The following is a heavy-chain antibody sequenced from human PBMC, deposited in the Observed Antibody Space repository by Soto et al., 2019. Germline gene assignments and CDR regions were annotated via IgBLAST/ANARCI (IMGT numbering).Heavy chain of an antibody. J-gene: IGHJ4*02. Sequence: EVQLVESGGGLVQPGGSLKLSCAASGYTFSDSAMHWVGQPSGKGLEGVGRIRSKANSYATVYAASVKGRFTISRDDSKNTAYLQMNSLKTEDTAVYYCARLWSEREPNFDSWGQGTLVSVSS. CDR3: ARLWSEREPNFDS. CDR1: GYTFSDSA. D-gene: IGHD1-26*01. V-gene: IGHV3-73*02. CDR2: IRSKANSYAT.